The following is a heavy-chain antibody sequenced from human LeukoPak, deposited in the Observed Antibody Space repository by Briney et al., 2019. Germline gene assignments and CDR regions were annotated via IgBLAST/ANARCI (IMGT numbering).Heavy chain of an antibody. CDR2: INTNTGNP. Sequence: ASVKVSCKASGYTFTSYAMNWVRQAPGQGLEWMGWINTNTGNPTYAQGFTGRFVFSLDSSVSTAYLQISSLKAEDTAVYYCARRCSSTSCYQGYYYYYGMDVWGQGTTVTVSS. D-gene: IGHD2-2*01. CDR3: ARRCSSTSCYQGYYYYYGMDV. J-gene: IGHJ6*02. CDR1: GYTFTSYA. V-gene: IGHV7-4-1*02.